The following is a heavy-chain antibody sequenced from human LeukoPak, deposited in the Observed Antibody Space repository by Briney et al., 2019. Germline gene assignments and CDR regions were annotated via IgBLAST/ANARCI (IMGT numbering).Heavy chain of an antibody. CDR3: ARQRRGYDSSGRHFDY. CDR2: IYYCGST. D-gene: IGHD3-22*01. Sequence: PSEALFLTCSVSGVSISSYYWSWIWQPPGKGLEWIGYIYYCGSTNYNPSRKRRLAISVDMSKNQLSLEQSAVTAADTAVYYCARQRRGYDSSGRHFDYWGQGTLVTVSS. V-gene: IGHV4-59*08. J-gene: IGHJ4*02. CDR1: GVSISSYY.